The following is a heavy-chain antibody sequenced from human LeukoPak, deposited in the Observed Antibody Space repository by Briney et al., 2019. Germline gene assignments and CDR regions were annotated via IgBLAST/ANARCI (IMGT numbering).Heavy chain of an antibody. V-gene: IGHV4-39*07. CDR3: ARSRIISWFDP. D-gene: IGHD2-15*01. Sequence: PSETLSLTCTVSGGSISSSSYYWDWIRQPPGKGLEWIGEINHSGSTNYNPSLKSRVTISVDTSKNQFSLKLSSVTAADTAVYYCARSRIISWFDPWGQGTLVTVSS. CDR2: INHSGST. CDR1: GGSISSSSYY. J-gene: IGHJ5*02.